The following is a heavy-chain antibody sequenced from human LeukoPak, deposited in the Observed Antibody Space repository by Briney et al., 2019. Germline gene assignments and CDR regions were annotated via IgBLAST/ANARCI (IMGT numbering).Heavy chain of an antibody. CDR2: IKEDGSAQ. CDR1: GFTFNGYW. Sequence: GGSLRLSCAASGFTFNGYWMSWVRRAPGKGLEWVANIKEDGSAQYYVGSVKGRFTISRDNAKNSLYLQMNSLRAEDTAVYYCARAFGYCSSTSCYYMDVWGKGTTVTVSS. J-gene: IGHJ6*03. D-gene: IGHD2-2*03. CDR3: ARAFGYCSSTSCYYMDV. V-gene: IGHV3-7*01.